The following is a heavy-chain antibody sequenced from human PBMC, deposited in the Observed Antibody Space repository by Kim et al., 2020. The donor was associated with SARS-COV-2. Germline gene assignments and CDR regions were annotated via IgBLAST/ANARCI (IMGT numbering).Heavy chain of an antibody. CDR3: ARGGGFLEWLLFD. D-gene: IGHD3-3*01. CDR1: GVNIDDYA. J-gene: IGHJ4*02. Sequence: GGSLRLSCAASGVNIDDYAMNWVRQTPREGLQWVAFISSDGSKTFYEDSVRGRFTVSRDNYNNALYLQMNNLRPDDTAVYYCARGGGFLEWLLFDWGQGT. V-gene: IGHV3-30-3*01. CDR2: ISSDGSKT.